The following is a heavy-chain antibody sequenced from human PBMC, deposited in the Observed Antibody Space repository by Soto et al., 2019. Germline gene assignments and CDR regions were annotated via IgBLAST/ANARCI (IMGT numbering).Heavy chain of an antibody. Sequence: GSLRLSCAASGFTFSSYSMNWVRQAPGKGLEWVSSISSSSSYIYYADSVKGRFTISRDNSKNTLYLQMNSLRAEDTAVYYCARVAIFGVVATYGMDVWGPGTTVTVSS. CDR2: ISSSSSYI. CDR1: GFTFSSYS. D-gene: IGHD3-3*01. J-gene: IGHJ6*02. CDR3: ARVAIFGVVATYGMDV. V-gene: IGHV3-21*01.